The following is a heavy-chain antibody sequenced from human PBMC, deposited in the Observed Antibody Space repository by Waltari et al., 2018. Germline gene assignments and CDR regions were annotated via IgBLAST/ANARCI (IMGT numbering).Heavy chain of an antibody. V-gene: IGHV4-34*01. Sequence: QVQLQQWGAGLLKPSETLSLTCAVYGGSFSGYYWSWIRQTPGKGLEWIGEINHSGSTNYNPSLKSRVTISVDTSKNQFSLKLSSVTAADTAVYYCARRGGSSSSPRGLRWFDPWGQGTLVTVSS. J-gene: IGHJ5*02. CDR3: ARRGGSSSSPRGLRWFDP. CDR1: GGSFSGYY. CDR2: INHSGST. D-gene: IGHD6-6*01.